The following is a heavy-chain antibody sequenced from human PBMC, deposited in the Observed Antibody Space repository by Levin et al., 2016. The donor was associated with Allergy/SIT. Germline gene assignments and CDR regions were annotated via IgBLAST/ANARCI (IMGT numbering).Heavy chain of an antibody. CDR2: INHSGST. Sequence: SETLSLTCAVYGGSFSGYYWSWIRQPPGKGLEWIGEINHSGSTNYNPSLKSRVTISVDTSKNQFSLKLSSVTAADTAVYYCARGLRYSSSWYDYYYYGMDVWGQGTTVTVSS. J-gene: IGHJ6*02. CDR1: GGSFSGYY. CDR3: ARGLRYSSSWYDYYYYGMDV. V-gene: IGHV4-34*01. D-gene: IGHD6-13*01.